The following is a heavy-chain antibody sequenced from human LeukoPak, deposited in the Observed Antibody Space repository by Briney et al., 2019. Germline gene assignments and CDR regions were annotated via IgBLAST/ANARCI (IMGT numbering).Heavy chain of an antibody. CDR2: IYDSGST. V-gene: IGHV4-59*11. J-gene: IGHJ3*02. D-gene: IGHD3-22*01. CDR1: GGSIRSHY. Sequence: ETLSLTCTVSGGSIRSHYWSWIRQPPGKGLEWIGYIYDSGSTNYNPSLKSRVTISVDTSKNQFSLKLSSVTAADTAVYYCACLTTADAFDIWGQGTMVTVSS. CDR3: ACLTTADAFDI.